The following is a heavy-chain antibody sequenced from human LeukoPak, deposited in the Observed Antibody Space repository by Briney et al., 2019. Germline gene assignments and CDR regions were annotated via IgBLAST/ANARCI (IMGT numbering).Heavy chain of an antibody. CDR2: IRSKANSYAT. CDR1: GFTFSGSA. J-gene: IGHJ4*02. V-gene: IGHV3-73*01. D-gene: IGHD3-3*01. Sequence: GGSLRLSCAASGFTFSGSAMHWVRQASGKGLEWVGRIRSKANSYATAYAASVKGRFTISRDDSKNTAYLQMNSLKTEDTAVYYCTSYDFWKSFDYWGQGTLVTVS. CDR3: TSYDFWKSFDY.